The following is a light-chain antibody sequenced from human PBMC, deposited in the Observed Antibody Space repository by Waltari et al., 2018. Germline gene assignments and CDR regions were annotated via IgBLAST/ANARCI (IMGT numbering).Light chain of an antibody. CDR3: QQVNSFPAT. CDR1: QSISNW. CDR2: GAS. V-gene: IGKV1-12*01. J-gene: IGKJ4*01. Sequence: DIQMTQSPSSVSAFVGDRVTITCRASQSISNWLAWYQQKPGKAPKLLLYGASDLHSGVPSRFSGSGAGTEFTLTISSLQAEDFATYYCQQVNSFPATFGGGTTVEIK.